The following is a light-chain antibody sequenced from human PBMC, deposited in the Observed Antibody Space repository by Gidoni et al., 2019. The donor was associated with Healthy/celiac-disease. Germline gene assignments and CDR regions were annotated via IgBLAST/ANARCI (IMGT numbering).Light chain of an antibody. CDR2: KAS. CDR3: QQYNSYST. CDR1: QSISSW. J-gene: IGKJ1*01. V-gene: IGKV1-5*03. Sequence: DLPMTQSPSTLSASVGDRVTITCRASQSISSWLAWYQQKPGKAPKLLIYKASSLESGVPSRFSGSGSGTEFTLTISSLQPDDFATYYCQQYNSYSTFGQGTKVEIK.